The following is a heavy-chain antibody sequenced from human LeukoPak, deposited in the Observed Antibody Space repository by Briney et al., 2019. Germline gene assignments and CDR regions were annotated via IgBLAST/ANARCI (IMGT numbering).Heavy chain of an antibody. J-gene: IGHJ4*02. V-gene: IGHV1-2*02. CDR3: ARALPYGSSTSCYHWAPFDY. D-gene: IGHD2-2*01. Sequence: ASVKVSCKASGYTFTGYYMHWVRQAPGQGLEWMGWINPNSGGTNYAQKFQGRVTMTRDTSISTAYMELSRLRSDDTAVYYCARALPYGSSTSCYHWAPFDYWGQGTLVTVSS. CDR2: INPNSGGT. CDR1: GYTFTGYY.